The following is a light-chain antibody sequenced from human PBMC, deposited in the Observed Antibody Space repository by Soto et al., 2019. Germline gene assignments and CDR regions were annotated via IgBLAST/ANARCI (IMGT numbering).Light chain of an antibody. CDR2: KAS. V-gene: IGKV1-5*03. Sequence: IHLTQSPSTLSASVGDRVTFTCRASQSLNNWLAWYQQKPGKAPKLLIYKASTLESGVPSRFSGSGSGTESTLTISSLQPDDIATYYCQHYNGYPITFGGGTKVDIK. CDR3: QHYNGYPIT. J-gene: IGKJ4*01. CDR1: QSLNNW.